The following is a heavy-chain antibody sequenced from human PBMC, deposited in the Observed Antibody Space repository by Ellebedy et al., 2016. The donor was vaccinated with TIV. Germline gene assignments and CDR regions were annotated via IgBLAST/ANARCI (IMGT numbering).Heavy chain of an antibody. CDR3: ARGSTVVVTAISGGDY. CDR2: INPSGGST. D-gene: IGHD2-21*02. CDR1: GYTFTSYY. V-gene: IGHV1-46*01. Sequence: ASVKVSCXASGYTFTSYYMHWVRQAPGQGLEWMGIINPSGGSTSYAQKFQGRVTMTRDTSTSTVYMELSSLRSEDTAVYYCARGSTVVVTAISGGDYWGQGTLVTVSS. J-gene: IGHJ4*02.